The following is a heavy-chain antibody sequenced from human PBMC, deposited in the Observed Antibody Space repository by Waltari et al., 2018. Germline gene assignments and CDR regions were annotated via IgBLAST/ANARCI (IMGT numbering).Heavy chain of an antibody. CDR1: GYTFTSYA. D-gene: IGHD2-15*01. V-gene: IGHV1-3*01. Sequence: QVQLVQSGAEVKKPGASVKVSCEASGYTFTSYAMHWVRQAPGQRLEWMGWINAGNGNTKYSQKFQGRVTITRDTSASTAYMELSSLRSEDTAVYYCALGYCSGGSCPYYFDYWGQGTLVTVSS. CDR3: ALGYCSGGSCPYYFDY. CDR2: INAGNGNT. J-gene: IGHJ4*02.